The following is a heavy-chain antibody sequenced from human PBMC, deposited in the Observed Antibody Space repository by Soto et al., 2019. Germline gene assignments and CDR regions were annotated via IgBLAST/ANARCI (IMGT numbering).Heavy chain of an antibody. J-gene: IGHJ5*02. Sequence: QVQLQESGPGLVKPSQTLSLTCTVSGGSISSGGYYWSWIRQHPGKGLEWIGYIYYSGSTYYNPSLKSRVILSVDTSKNQLSPKRSSVTAEAKAVYYCARSVTAWGQGTLVTVSS. CDR2: IYYSGST. CDR3: ARSVTA. D-gene: IGHD2-8*02. CDR1: GGSISSGGYY. V-gene: IGHV4-31*03.